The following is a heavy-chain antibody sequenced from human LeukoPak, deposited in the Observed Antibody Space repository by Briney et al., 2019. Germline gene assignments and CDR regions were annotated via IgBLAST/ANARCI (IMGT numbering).Heavy chain of an antibody. CDR2: ISYDGSNK. J-gene: IGHJ4*02. D-gene: IGHD1-26*01. V-gene: IGHV3-30*01. Sequence: GGSLRLSCAASGFTFSSYAMHWVRQAPGKGLEWVAVISYDGSNKYYADSVKGRFTISRDNSKNTLYLQMNSLRAEDTAVYYCARDVSGKAQSFDYWGQGTLVTVSS. CDR3: ARDVSGKAQSFDY. CDR1: GFTFSSYA.